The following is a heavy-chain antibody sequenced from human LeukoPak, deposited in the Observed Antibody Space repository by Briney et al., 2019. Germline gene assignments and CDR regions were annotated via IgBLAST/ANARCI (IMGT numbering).Heavy chain of an antibody. CDR1: GDSISGDTHY. CDR2: TYRSEA. V-gene: IGHV4-31*03. CDR3: ASLRDGSTSKLNY. Sequence: PSQTLSLTCSVSGDSISGDTHYWHWLRQNREGGLEGIGRTYRSEASYTPSLRSRVSFSVDPSRNQFSLTLNFVTAADTAVYFCASLRDGSTSKLNYWGRGTLVTVSS. D-gene: IGHD5-24*01. J-gene: IGHJ4*02.